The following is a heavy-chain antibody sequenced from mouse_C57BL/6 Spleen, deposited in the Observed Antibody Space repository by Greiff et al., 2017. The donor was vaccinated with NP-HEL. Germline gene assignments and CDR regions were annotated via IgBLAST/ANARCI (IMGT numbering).Heavy chain of an antibody. CDR1: GYTFTDYE. D-gene: IGHD4-1*01. CDR2: IDPETGGT. Sequence: QVQLKQSGAELVRPGASVTLSCKASGYTFTDYEMHWVKQTPVHGLEWIGAIDPETGGTAYNQKFKGKAILTADKSSSTAYMELRSLTSEDSAVYYCTRSGQRGGFAYWGQGTLVTVSA. J-gene: IGHJ3*01. CDR3: TRSGQRGGFAY. V-gene: IGHV1-15*01.